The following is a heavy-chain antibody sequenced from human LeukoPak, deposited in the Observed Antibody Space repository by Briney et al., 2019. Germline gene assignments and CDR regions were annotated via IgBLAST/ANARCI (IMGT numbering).Heavy chain of an antibody. J-gene: IGHJ3*01. CDR1: GFTFNGHW. Sequence: GGSLRLSCEASGFTFNGHWMHWVRQAPGKGLVWVSLINSDGTSTSHADSVKGRFTISRDNAKNTVYLQMNSLRAEDTAVYYCAVHTYGLSIDGFNVWGQGTLVTVSS. CDR2: INSDGTST. CDR3: AVHTYGLSIDGFNV. D-gene: IGHD5-18*01. V-gene: IGHV3-74*01.